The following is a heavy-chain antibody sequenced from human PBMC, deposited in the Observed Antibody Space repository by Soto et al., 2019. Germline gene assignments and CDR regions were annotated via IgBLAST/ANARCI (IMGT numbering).Heavy chain of an antibody. CDR1: GFTFSSYA. J-gene: IGHJ6*02. D-gene: IGHD2-2*01. V-gene: IGHV3-23*01. Sequence: GVSLRLSCAASGFTFSSYAMSWVRQAPGKGLEWVSAISGSGGSTYYADSVKGRFTISRDNSKNTLYLQMNSLRAEDTAVYYCAKDHVVVVPAAMFGIDYGMDVWGQGTTVTVSS. CDR2: ISGSGGST. CDR3: AKDHVVVVPAAMFGIDYGMDV.